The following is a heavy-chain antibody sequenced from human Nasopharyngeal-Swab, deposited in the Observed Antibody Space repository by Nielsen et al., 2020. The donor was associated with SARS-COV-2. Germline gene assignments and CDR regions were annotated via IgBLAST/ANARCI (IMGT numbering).Heavy chain of an antibody. V-gene: IGHV3-33*01. J-gene: IGHJ3*02. CDR2: IWYDGSNK. Sequence: GESLKISCAASGFTFSSYGMHWVRQAPGKGMEWVAVIWYDGSNKYYEDSVKGRFTISRDNSKNTLYLQMNSLRAEDTAVYYCAREAYCSGGSCYSGRSAFDIWGQGTMVTVSS. CDR3: AREAYCSGGSCYSGRSAFDI. D-gene: IGHD2-15*01. CDR1: GFTFSSYG.